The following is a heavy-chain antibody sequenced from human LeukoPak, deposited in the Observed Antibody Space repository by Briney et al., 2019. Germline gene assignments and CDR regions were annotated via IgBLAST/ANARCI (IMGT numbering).Heavy chain of an antibody. CDR2: IIPVLGIA. Sequence: SVKVSCKASGGTFSSYAISWVRQAPGQGLEWMGRIIPVLGIANYAQKFQGRVTITADKSTSTAYMELSSLRSEDTAVYYCARSYDSSGYYRTFDYWGQGTLVTVSS. V-gene: IGHV1-69*04. J-gene: IGHJ4*02. CDR1: GGTFSSYA. D-gene: IGHD3-22*01. CDR3: ARSYDSSGYYRTFDY.